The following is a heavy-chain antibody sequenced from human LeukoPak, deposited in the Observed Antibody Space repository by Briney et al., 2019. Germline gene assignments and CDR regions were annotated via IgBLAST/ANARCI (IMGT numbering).Heavy chain of an antibody. CDR3: ATYFYGEYGSYYFDY. Sequence: PSGTLSLTCAVSGAFITNSHWWSWARQPPGKGLEWIGEIYHSGTTNYNPSLKSRVTMSVDKSKNQFSLKLTSVPAADTAVYYCATYFYGEYGSYYFDYWGQGTLVTVSS. CDR1: GAFITNSHW. D-gene: IGHD4-17*01. V-gene: IGHV4-4*02. CDR2: IYHSGTT. J-gene: IGHJ4*02.